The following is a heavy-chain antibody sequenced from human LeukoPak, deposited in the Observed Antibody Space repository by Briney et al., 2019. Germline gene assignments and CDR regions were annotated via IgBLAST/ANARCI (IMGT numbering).Heavy chain of an antibody. CDR2: IYYSGST. CDR3: ARESRITIFGVVTYYFDY. J-gene: IGHJ4*02. D-gene: IGHD3-3*01. CDR1: GGSISSGDYY. V-gene: IGHV4-30-4*08. Sequence: NPSETLSLTCTVSGGSISSGDYYWSWIRQPPGKGLEWIGYIYYSGSTYYNPSLKSRVTISVDTSKNQFSLKLSSVTAADTAVYYCARESRITIFGVVTYYFDYWGQGTLVTVSS.